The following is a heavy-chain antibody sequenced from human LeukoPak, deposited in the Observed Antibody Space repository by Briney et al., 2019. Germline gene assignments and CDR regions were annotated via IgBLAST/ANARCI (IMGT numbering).Heavy chain of an antibody. Sequence: SETLSLTCTVTGGSISRRSDYWGWIRQPPGKGLEWIGSIYYSGSTYYNPSLKSRVTISVDTSKNQFSLKLSSVTAADTAVYYCAIPRGYSYGYGEDYWGQGTLVTVSS. CDR1: GGSISRRSDY. V-gene: IGHV4-39*01. J-gene: IGHJ4*02. CDR2: IYYSGST. CDR3: AIPRGYSYGYGEDY. D-gene: IGHD5-18*01.